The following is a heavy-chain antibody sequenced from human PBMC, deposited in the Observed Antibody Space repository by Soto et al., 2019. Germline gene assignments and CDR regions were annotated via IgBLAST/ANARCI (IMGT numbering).Heavy chain of an antibody. CDR1: EFNFSNYA. V-gene: IGHV3-23*01. Sequence: GGPLRLSCAASEFNFSNYAMAWVRQAPGKGLEWVSHITGSGATTYYADFVKDRFTISRDNAKNTLDLQMSALRAEDTGIFFCAKDRASGSGYCCDSWGQGTLVTVSS. CDR3: AKDRASGSGYCCDS. D-gene: IGHD3-3*01. J-gene: IGHJ4*02. CDR2: ITGSGATT.